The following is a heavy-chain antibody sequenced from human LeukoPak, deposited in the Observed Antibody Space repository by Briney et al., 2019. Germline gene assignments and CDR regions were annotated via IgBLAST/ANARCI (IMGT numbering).Heavy chain of an antibody. Sequence: GGSLRLSCAASGFTVSSYYMRWVRQAPGKGLVWVSVIYSGGSTYYADSVKGRFTISRHNSKNTLYLQMNSLRAEDTAVYYCARGAFAVVSPLGYWGQGTLVTVSS. V-gene: IGHV3-53*04. CDR1: GFTVSSYY. J-gene: IGHJ4*02. D-gene: IGHD4-23*01. CDR2: IYSGGST. CDR3: ARGAFAVVSPLGY.